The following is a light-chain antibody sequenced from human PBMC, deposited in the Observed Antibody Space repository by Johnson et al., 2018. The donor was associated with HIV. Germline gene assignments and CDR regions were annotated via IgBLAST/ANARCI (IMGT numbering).Light chain of an antibody. Sequence: QSMLTQPPSVSAAPGQKVAISCSGGSSNIGNNYVSWYQQLPGTAPKLLIYDNNKRPSGIPDRFSGSKSGTSATLGITGLQTVDEADYYCGTWDTSLSPGGVFGTGTKVTVL. CDR2: DNN. CDR3: GTWDTSLSPGGV. CDR1: SSNIGNNY. V-gene: IGLV1-51*01. J-gene: IGLJ1*01.